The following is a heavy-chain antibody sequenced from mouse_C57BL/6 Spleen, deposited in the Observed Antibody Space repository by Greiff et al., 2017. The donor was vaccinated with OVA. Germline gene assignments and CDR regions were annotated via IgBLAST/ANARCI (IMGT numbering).Heavy chain of an antibody. D-gene: IGHD1-1*01. CDR1: GYTFTSYW. Sequence: QVQLKQPGAELVRPGSSVKLSCKASGYTFTSYWMHWVKQRPIQGLEWIGNIDPSDSETHYNQKFKDKATLTVDKSSSTAYMQLSSLTSEDSAVYYCAREGGTTVDVWGTGTTVTVSS. V-gene: IGHV1-52*01. CDR3: AREGGTTVDV. CDR2: IDPSDSET. J-gene: IGHJ1*03.